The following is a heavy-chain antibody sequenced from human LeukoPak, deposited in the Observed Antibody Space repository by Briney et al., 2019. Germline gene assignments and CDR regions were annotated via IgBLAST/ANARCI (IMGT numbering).Heavy chain of an antibody. V-gene: IGHV3-9*01. D-gene: IGHD6-19*01. CDR2: ISWNSGSI. CDR1: GFTFDDYA. CDR3: AKEGVSGWWGEGYFDY. J-gene: IGHJ4*02. Sequence: PGGPLRLSCAASGFTFDDYAMHWVRQAPGKGLEWVSGISWNSGSIGYADSVKGRLTISRDNAKNSLYLQMNSLRAEDTALYYCAKEGVSGWWGEGYFDYWGQGTLVTVSS.